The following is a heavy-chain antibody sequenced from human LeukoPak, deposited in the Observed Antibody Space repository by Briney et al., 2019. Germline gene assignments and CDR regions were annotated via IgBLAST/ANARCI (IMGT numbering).Heavy chain of an antibody. CDR1: GFTFSDYY. CDR3: ARDHNPDFGLSMDV. J-gene: IGHJ6*02. CDR2: ISSSGSTI. D-gene: IGHD3-3*01. V-gene: IGHV3-11*01. Sequence: GGSLRLSCAASGFTFSDYYMSWLRQAPGKGLEWVSYISSSGSTIYYADSVKGRFTISRDNAKNSLYLQMNSLRAEDTAVYYCARDHNPDFGLSMDVWGQGTTVTVSS.